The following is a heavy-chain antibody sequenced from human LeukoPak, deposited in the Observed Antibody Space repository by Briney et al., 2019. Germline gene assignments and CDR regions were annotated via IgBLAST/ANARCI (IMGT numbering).Heavy chain of an antibody. CDR3: ARRSILTGYPIDY. V-gene: IGHV3-21*01. CDR1: GFIFSSYS. Sequence: GGSLRLSCVASGFIFSSYSMNWVRQAPGKGLEWVSSLSGGNSYVDYAESVKGRFTISTDNAKNSLYLQMNSLRAGDTAMYYCARRSILTGYPIDYWGQGTLVTVSS. D-gene: IGHD3-9*01. CDR2: LSGGNSYV. J-gene: IGHJ4*02.